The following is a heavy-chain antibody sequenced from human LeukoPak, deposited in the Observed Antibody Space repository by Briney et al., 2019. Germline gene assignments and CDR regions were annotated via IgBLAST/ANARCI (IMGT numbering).Heavy chain of an antibody. CDR3: ARDRYCSSTSCYLVD. D-gene: IGHD2-2*01. CDR2: IIPIFGTA. J-gene: IGHJ4*02. V-gene: IGHV1-69*06. Sequence: SVKVFCKASGGTFSSYAISWVRQAPGQGLEWMGGIIPIFGTANYAQKFQGRVTITADKSTSTAYMELSSLRSEDTAVYYCARDRYCSSTSCYLVDWGQGTLVTVSS. CDR1: GGTFSSYA.